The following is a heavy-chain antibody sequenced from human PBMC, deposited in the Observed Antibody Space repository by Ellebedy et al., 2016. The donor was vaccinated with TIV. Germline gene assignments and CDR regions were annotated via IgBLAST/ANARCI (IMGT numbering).Heavy chain of an antibody. CDR1: GFIFSSYS. CDR3: ARDYSRDGYNSRPDY. J-gene: IGHJ4*02. D-gene: IGHD5-24*01. V-gene: IGHV3-21*04. Sequence: PGGSLRLSCAASGFIFSSYSMNWVRQAPGKGLEWVSSISSAGSYMYYADSVKGRFTISRDNSKNTLYLQMNSLRSEDTAVYYCARDYSRDGYNSRPDYWGQGTLVTVSS. CDR2: ISSAGSYM.